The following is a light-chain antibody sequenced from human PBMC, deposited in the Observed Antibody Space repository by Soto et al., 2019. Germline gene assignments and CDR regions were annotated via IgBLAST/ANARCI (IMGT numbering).Light chain of an antibody. Sequence: DIVMTQSPDSLTVSLGERATINYKSSQSLLYSSNNKNYLAWYQQKPGQVPKLLIYWASTRESGVPDRFSGSGSGTDFTLTISSLQSEDFAVYYCQQYNNWWTFGQGTKVDIK. J-gene: IGKJ1*01. V-gene: IGKV4-1*01. CDR3: QQYNNWWT. CDR1: QSLLYSSNNKNY. CDR2: WAS.